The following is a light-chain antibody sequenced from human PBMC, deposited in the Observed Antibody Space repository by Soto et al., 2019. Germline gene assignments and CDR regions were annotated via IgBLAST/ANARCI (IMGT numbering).Light chain of an antibody. J-gene: IGKJ1*01. V-gene: IGKV1-5*01. Sequence: DIQMTQSPSTLSASVGDRVTITCRASQHIDRWLAWYQQKPGKAPRLLIDDASTLKSGVPSRFSGSGSGTEFTLTISSLKPDDFATYYCQQYNSHSTFRQWTKVDI. CDR3: QQYNSHST. CDR2: DAS. CDR1: QHIDRW.